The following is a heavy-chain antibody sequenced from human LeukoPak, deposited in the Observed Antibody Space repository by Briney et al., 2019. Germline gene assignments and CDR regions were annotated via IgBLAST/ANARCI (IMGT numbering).Heavy chain of an antibody. V-gene: IGHV3-7*01. J-gene: IGHJ4*02. D-gene: IGHD2-15*01. CDR3: ARDVYCSGGSCYSGYFDY. CDR1: GFTFSSYW. CDR2: IKQDGSEK. Sequence: PGGSLRLSCAASGFTFSSYWMSWVSQAPGKGLEWVANIKQDGSEKYYVDSVKGRFTISRDNAKNSLYLQMNSLRAEDTAVYYCARDVYCSGGSCYSGYFDYWGQGTLATVSS.